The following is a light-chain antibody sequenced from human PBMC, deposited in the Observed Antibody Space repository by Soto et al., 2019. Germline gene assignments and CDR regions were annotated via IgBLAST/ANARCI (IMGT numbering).Light chain of an antibody. CDR1: SSDISIYNY. J-gene: IGLJ1*01. CDR2: EVS. CDR3: CSYTSSTTYV. V-gene: IGLV2-14*01. Sequence: ALTQPASVSGSPGQSITISCTGTSSDISIYNYVSWYQQHPGKAPKLIIYEVSNRPSGISNRFSGAKSGNTASLTISGLQVEDEADYYCCSYTSSTTYVFGAGTKVTVL.